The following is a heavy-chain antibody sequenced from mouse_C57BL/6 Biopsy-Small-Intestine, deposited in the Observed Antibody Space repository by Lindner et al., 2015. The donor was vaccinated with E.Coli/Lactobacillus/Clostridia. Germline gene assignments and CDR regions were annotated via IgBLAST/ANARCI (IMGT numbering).Heavy chain of an antibody. J-gene: IGHJ2*01. CDR1: GYSFTANY. Sequence: VQLQESGPELVNSGASVKISCKASGYSFTANYLNWVKQSPEKSLEWIGEINPSTAGATYNEKFRAKATLTLDRSSSTAYMQLKSLTSEDSAVYYCARREVYYFDYWGQGTTLTVSS. CDR3: ARREVYYFDY. V-gene: IGHV1-42*01. CDR2: INPSTAGA.